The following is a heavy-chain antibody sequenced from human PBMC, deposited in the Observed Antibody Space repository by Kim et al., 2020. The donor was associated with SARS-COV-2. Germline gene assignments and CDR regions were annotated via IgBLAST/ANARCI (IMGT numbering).Heavy chain of an antibody. CDR2: INSDGSST. CDR1: GFTFNNYW. D-gene: IGHD6-19*01. V-gene: IGHV3-74*01. Sequence: GGSLRLSCAASGFTFNNYWMHWVRQAPGKGLEWVSRINSDGSSTSHADFVKRRFIITRDNANNTEHLQINSRTADATAEYYSARALAVAGTGGDHWGKGT. CDR3: ARALAVAGTGGDH. J-gene: IGHJ1*01.